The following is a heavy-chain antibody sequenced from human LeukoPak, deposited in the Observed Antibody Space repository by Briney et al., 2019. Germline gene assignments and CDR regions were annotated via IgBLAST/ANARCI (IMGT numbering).Heavy chain of an antibody. CDR1: GGSISSGGYY. D-gene: IGHD3-3*01. Sequence: SETLSLTCTVSGGSISSGGYYWSWIRQHPGKGLEWIGYIYYSGSTYYNPSLKSRVTISVDTSKNQFSLKLSSVTSADTAVYSCARVRSGSAPRTVYFDYGGQETLVTVPS. V-gene: IGHV4-31*03. CDR2: IYYSGST. J-gene: IGHJ4*02. CDR3: ARVRSGSAPRTVYFDY.